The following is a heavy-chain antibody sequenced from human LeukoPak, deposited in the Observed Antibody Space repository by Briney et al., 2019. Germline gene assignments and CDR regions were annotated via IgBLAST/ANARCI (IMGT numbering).Heavy chain of an antibody. J-gene: IGHJ4*02. CDR3: AKDLGVRDGYN. V-gene: IGHV3-9*01. CDR2: ISWNSGSI. D-gene: IGHD5-24*01. Sequence: PGGSLRLSCAASGFTFDDYAMHWVRQAPGKGLEWVSGISWNSGSIGYADSVKGRFTISRDNAKNSLYLQMNSLRAEDTALYYCAKDLGVRDGYNWGQGTLVTVSS. CDR1: GFTFDDYA.